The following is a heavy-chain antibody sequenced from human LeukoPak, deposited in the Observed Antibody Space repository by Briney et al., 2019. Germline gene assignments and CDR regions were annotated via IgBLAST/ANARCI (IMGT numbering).Heavy chain of an antibody. J-gene: IGHJ4*02. CDR2: ISWNSGSI. D-gene: IGHD1-20*01. V-gene: IGHV3-9*03. CDR1: GFTFDDYA. Sequence: PGGSLRLSCAASGFTFDDYAMHWVRQAPGKGLEWVSGISWNSGSIGYADSVKGRFTISRDNAKNSLYLQMNSLRAEDMALYYCAKDRSPYNWNDPYFDYWGQGTLVTVSS. CDR3: AKDRSPYNWNDPYFDY.